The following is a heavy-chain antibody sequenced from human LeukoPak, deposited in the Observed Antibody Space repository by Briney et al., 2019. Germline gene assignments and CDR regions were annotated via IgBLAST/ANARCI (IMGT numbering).Heavy chain of an antibody. V-gene: IGHV1-69-2*01. J-gene: IGHJ4*02. Sequence: VTESFQVSGYTFIDYYIHWMQQTPGKTLQWMGRIDPEDGETTYAKAFQGRVTMTADRSTDTAYMELTSLTSGDTAVYYCATLRTTTTTIAHCGQGTLISVST. CDR2: IDPEDGET. CDR1: GYTFIDYY. CDR3: ATLRTTTTTIAH. D-gene: IGHD4-17*01.